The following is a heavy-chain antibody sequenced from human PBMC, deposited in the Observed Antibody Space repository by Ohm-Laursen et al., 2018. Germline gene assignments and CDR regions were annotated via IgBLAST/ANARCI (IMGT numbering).Heavy chain of an antibody. Sequence: SETLSLTCTVSGGSISNQYWNWVRQSPGKGLEWIGYIYHSGSTKYNPFFNSRVTISVDTSQNQFSLNLRSVTTADTAVYYCARVSAAGYNWFDPWGQGTLVTVSS. V-gene: IGHV4-59*11. CDR2: IYHSGST. J-gene: IGHJ5*02. D-gene: IGHD6-13*01. CDR1: GGSISNQY. CDR3: ARVSAAGYNWFDP.